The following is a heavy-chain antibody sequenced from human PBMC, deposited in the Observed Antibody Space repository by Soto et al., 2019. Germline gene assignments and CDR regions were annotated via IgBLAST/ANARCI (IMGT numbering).Heavy chain of an antibody. V-gene: IGHV4-4*02. Sequence: PSETLSLTCAVSGDSISGSQWWSWVRLPPGKGLEWIGEISHTGTTNYNPSLKSRVTMSVDKPKNQFSLNLTSVTAADTAVHYCAGVISSRDEYFDYWGQGTVVTVSS. CDR2: ISHTGTT. CDR1: GDSISGSQW. J-gene: IGHJ4*02. D-gene: IGHD2-2*01. CDR3: AGVISSRDEYFDY.